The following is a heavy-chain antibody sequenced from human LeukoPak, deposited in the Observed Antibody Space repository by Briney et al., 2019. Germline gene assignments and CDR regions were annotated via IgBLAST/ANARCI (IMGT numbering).Heavy chain of an antibody. CDR3: ARDLKTGYSSSWYYFDY. CDR1: GFTFSSYW. V-gene: IGHV3-7*05. Sequence: PGGSLRLSCAASGFTFSSYWMSWVRQAPGKGLEWVANIKQDGSEKYYVDSVKGRFTISRDNAKNSLYLQMNSLRAEDTAVYYYARDLKTGYSSSWYYFDYWGQGTLVTVSS. CDR2: IKQDGSEK. J-gene: IGHJ4*02. D-gene: IGHD6-13*01.